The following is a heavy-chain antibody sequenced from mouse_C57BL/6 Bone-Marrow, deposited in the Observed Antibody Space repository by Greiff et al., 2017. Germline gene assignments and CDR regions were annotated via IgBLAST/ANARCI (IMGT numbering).Heavy chain of an antibody. V-gene: IGHV1-72*01. Sequence: QVQLQQPGAELVQPGASVKLSCKASGYTFTSYWMHWVKQRPGRGLVWIGRIDPNSGGTKYNEKFKSKATLAVDQPSSSAYMQLSSLTSEYSAIYYCARFWSYAIDKWGQGTSVTVSS. CDR3: ARFWSYAIDK. CDR2: IDPNSGGT. CDR1: GYTFTSYW. J-gene: IGHJ4*01.